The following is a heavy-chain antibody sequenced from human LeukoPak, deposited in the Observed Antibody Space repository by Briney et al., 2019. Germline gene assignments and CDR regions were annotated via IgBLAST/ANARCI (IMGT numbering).Heavy chain of an antibody. Sequence: GGSLRLSCAASGFTFSSYWMSWVRQAPGKGLEWVANIKQDGSEKYYVDSVKGRFTISRDNAENSLYLQMNSLRAEDTAVYYCARGGCSGGSCQYQYYYYYYMDVWGKGTTVTISS. CDR3: ARGGCSGGSCQYQYYYYYYMDV. CDR2: IKQDGSEK. D-gene: IGHD2-15*01. J-gene: IGHJ6*03. V-gene: IGHV3-7*01. CDR1: GFTFSSYW.